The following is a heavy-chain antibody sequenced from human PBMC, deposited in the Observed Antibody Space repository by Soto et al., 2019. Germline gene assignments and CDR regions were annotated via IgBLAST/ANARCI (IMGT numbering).Heavy chain of an antibody. J-gene: IGHJ6*03. CDR3: AREGSSGQLSYSYYMDV. CDR2: IYYSGST. V-gene: IGHV4-31*03. CDR1: GGSISSGGYY. D-gene: IGHD6-19*01. Sequence: QVQLQESGPGLVKPSQTLSLTCTVSGGSISSGGYYWSWIRQHPGKGLEWIGYIYYSGSTYYNPSLKSRVTISVDTSKNQFSLKLSSVTAADTAVYYCAREGSSGQLSYSYYMDVWGKGTTVTVSS.